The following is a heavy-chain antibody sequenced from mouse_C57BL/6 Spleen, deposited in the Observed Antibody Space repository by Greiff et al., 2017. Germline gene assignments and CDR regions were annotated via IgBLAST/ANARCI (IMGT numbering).Heavy chain of an antibody. CDR1: GYTFTDYY. Sequence: QVQLKESGAELVRPGASVKLSCKASGYTFTDYYITWVKQRPGQGLEWIARIYPGSGNTYYNEKFKGKATLTAEKSSSTAYMQLSCLTSEDSSVYFCAKTTGSLYAMDYWGQGTSVTVSS. CDR3: AKTTGSLYAMDY. CDR2: IYPGSGNT. D-gene: IGHD1-1*01. J-gene: IGHJ4*01. V-gene: IGHV1-76*01.